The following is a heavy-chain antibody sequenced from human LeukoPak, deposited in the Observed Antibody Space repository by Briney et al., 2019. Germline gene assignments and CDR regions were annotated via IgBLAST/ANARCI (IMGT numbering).Heavy chain of an antibody. CDR2: IKPKSGGK. Sequence: ASVTVSCKASGYTFTGYYMHWVRQAPGQRVEWVGWIKPKSGGKKYAKKFEGRVTMTRDTSISTANMELSRLRSDDSAVYYCARDWAAAAATDYWGQGTLVTVSS. V-gene: IGHV1-2*02. CDR1: GYTFTGYY. J-gene: IGHJ4*02. D-gene: IGHD6-13*01. CDR3: ARDWAAAAATDY.